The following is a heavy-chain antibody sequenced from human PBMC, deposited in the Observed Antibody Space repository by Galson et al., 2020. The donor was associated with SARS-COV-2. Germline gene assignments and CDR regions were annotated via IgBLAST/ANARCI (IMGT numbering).Heavy chain of an antibody. CDR1: GDSISSSSYY. D-gene: IGHD1-26*01. V-gene: IGHV4-39*07. CDR3: VRVEWELVRLGNIY. CDR2: IYYSGRT. Sequence: SETLSLTCTVSGDSISSSSYYWGWIRQPPGKGLEWIGSIYYSGRTNYNSSLKSRVTISLDTSKNQFSLNLRSVTAADTAVFYCVRVEWELVRLGNIYWGQGILVTVSS. J-gene: IGHJ4*02.